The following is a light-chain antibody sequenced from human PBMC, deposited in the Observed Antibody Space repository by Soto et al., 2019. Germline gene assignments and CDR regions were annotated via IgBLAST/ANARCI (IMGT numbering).Light chain of an antibody. CDR2: EAS. Sequence: EIQWAQCPARLYVSVGARFTINCRASHDISTFLAWYQQKHGKXXKXXIYEASTLQSGVPSRFSGIGSGTVATITVSGLLPEDVEAYYCEQLYPLPFTFGQGTRLDNK. J-gene: IGKJ5*01. CDR3: EQLYPLPFT. CDR1: HDISTF. V-gene: IGKV1-9*01.